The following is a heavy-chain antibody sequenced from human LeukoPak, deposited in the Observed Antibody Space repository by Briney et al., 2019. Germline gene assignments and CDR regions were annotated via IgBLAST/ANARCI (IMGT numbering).Heavy chain of an antibody. CDR2: ISYDGSNK. Sequence: PGGSLRLSCAASGFTFSSYGMHWVRQAPGKGLEWVAVISYDGSNKYYADSVKGRFTISRDNSKNTLYLQMNSLRAEDTAVYYCAKGGLDETLRYFDWLSYYFDYWGQGTLVAVSS. V-gene: IGHV3-30*18. D-gene: IGHD3-9*01. CDR3: AKGGLDETLRYFDWLSYYFDY. J-gene: IGHJ4*02. CDR1: GFTFSSYG.